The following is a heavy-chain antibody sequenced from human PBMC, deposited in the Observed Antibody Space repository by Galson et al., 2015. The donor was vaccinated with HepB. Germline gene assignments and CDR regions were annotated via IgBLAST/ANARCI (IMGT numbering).Heavy chain of an antibody. J-gene: IGHJ5*02. CDR3: ARARAPGVPAANQNWFDP. Sequence: SLRLSCAASGFTFSSYSMNWVRQAPGKGLEWVSSISSSSSYIYYADSVKGRFTISRDNAKNSLYLQMNSLRAEDTAVYYCARARAPGVPAANQNWFDPWGQGTLVTVSS. CDR2: ISSSSSYI. D-gene: IGHD2-2*01. CDR1: GFTFSSYS. V-gene: IGHV3-21*01.